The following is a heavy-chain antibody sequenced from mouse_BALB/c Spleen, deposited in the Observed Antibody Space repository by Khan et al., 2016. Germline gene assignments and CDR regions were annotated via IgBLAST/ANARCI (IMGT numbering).Heavy chain of an antibody. D-gene: IGHD2-1*01. CDR2: VNPNNGGT. Sequence: VQLQQSGPDLVKSGASVKISCKASGYSFTAYYIHWVKQSHGESLEWIGRVNPNNGGTSYIPKFKGKAVLTEDKSSNTVYMEIRSLTFEDSAVYYCVRGGNYGNFDVWGAGTTVTVSS. CDR1: GYSFTAYY. V-gene: IGHV1-26*01. J-gene: IGHJ1*01. CDR3: VRGGNYGNFDV.